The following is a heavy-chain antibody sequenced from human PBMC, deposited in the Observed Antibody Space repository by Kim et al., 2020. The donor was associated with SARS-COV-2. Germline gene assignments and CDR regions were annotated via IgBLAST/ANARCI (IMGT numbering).Heavy chain of an antibody. CDR2: IYYSGST. J-gene: IGHJ4*02. Sequence: SETLSLTCTVSGGSISSGGYYWSWIRQHPGKGLEWIGYIYYSGSTYYNPSLKSRVTISVDTSKNQFSLKLSSVTAADTAVYYCARVTVTTLTAFFDYWGQGTLVTVSS. D-gene: IGHD4-17*01. CDR1: GGSISSGGYY. V-gene: IGHV4-31*03. CDR3: ARVTVTTLTAFFDY.